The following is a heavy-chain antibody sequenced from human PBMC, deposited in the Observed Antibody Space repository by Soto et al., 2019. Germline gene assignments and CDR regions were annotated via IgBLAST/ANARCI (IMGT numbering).Heavy chain of an antibody. Sequence: QVHLVQSGTEVKKPGSSVKVSCKASGGTFSSSGFSWVRQAPGQGLEWMGMIVPSLDTTNYAQKFQARVRITADEVTSPAYMELRSLRSEDTAVYYCARWPQPRYTADPYAVDVWGQGTRVSVSS. V-gene: IGHV1-69*11. CDR3: ARWPQPRYTADPYAVDV. CDR2: IVPSLDTT. D-gene: IGHD3-16*02. J-gene: IGHJ6*02. CDR1: GGTFSSSG.